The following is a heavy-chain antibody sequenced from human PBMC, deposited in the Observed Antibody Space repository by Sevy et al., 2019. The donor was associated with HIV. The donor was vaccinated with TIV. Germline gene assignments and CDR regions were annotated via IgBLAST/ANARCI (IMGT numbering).Heavy chain of an antibody. CDR2: IYYSGSS. V-gene: IGHV4-39*01. CDR3: AGFEYGDYTNLFDP. Sequence: SETLSLTCTVSGGSISSSSYYWGRIRQPPGKGLEWIGNIYYSGSSYYNPSLNSRVTISVVTSKHQFSLKLSSVTAADTAVYYCAGFEYGDYTNLFDPWGQGTLVTVSS. D-gene: IGHD4-17*01. J-gene: IGHJ5*02. CDR1: GGSISSSSYY.